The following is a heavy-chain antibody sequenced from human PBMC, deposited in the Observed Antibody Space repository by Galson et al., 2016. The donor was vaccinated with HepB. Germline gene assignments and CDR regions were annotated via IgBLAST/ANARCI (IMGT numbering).Heavy chain of an antibody. J-gene: IGHJ4*02. V-gene: IGHV3-7*01. CDR1: GFTFSSYW. D-gene: IGHD5-24*01. Sequence: SLRLSCAGSGFTFSSYWMTWVRQAPGKGLEWVANINRDGSVTHYVDSVEGRFTISRDNAKNSLFLQMNSLRAEDTAVYYCARDGDAYNFDYWGQGTLVTVSS. CDR3: ARDGDAYNFDY. CDR2: INRDGSVT.